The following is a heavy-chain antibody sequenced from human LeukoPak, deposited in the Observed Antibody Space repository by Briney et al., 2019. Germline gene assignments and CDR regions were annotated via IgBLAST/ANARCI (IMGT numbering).Heavy chain of an antibody. Sequence: SETLSLTCTVSGGSISTNYCWTWIRQPPGKGPEWIGTIYNSDNTYCNPSLSGRVTVSMDTSKNQFSLRVTSVTAADTAVYYCARGKDAYKVANFWAQGALVTVSP. CDR3: ARGKDAYKVANF. V-gene: IGHV4-38-2*02. CDR2: IYNSDNT. CDR1: GGSISTNYC. J-gene: IGHJ4*02. D-gene: IGHD5-24*01.